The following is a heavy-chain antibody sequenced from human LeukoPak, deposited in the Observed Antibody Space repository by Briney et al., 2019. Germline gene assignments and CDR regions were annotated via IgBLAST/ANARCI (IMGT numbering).Heavy chain of an antibody. CDR1: GFTFNSYA. CDR2: ISDDGSNK. CDR3: VREPGRTAPLG. V-gene: IGHV3-30-3*01. D-gene: IGHD5-18*01. J-gene: IGHJ1*01. Sequence: PGGSLRLSCAASGFTFNSYAMHWVRQAPGKGLEWVAVISDDGSNKYYADSVRGRFTISRDNSKNTLYLHMNSLRAEDTAVYYCVREPGRTAPLGWGQGTLVTVSS.